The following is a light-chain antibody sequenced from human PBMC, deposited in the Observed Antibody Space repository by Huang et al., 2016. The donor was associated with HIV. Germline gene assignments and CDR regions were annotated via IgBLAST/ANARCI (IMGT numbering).Light chain of an antibody. J-gene: IGKJ4*01. Sequence: EIVLTQSPGTLSLSPGERATLPCRASQSVTNTYLAWYQQIPGQAPRLLIYGASNGATGIPDRFSGSGSGTDFTLSISRLEPEDFAVYYCQQYGSSPLTFGGGTKVEIK. CDR2: GAS. CDR1: QSVTNTY. V-gene: IGKV3-20*01. CDR3: QQYGSSPLT.